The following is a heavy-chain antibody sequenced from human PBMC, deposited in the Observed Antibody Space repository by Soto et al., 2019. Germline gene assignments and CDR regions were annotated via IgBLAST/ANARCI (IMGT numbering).Heavy chain of an antibody. V-gene: IGHV3-74*01. CDR2: INSDGSST. CDR3: ARYYDYSGGTSGGMDV. Sequence: PGGSLRLSCAASGFTFSSYWMHWVRQAPGKGLVWVSRINSDGSSTSYADSVKGRFTISRDNAKNTLYLQMNSLRAEDTAVYYCARYYDYSGGTSGGMDVWGQGTTVTVSS. CDR1: GFTFSSYW. D-gene: IGHD3-22*01. J-gene: IGHJ6*02.